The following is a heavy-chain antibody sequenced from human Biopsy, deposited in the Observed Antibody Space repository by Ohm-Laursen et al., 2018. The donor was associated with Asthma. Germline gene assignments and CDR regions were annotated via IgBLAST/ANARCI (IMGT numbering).Heavy chain of an antibody. J-gene: IGHJ6*02. V-gene: IGHV3-30*03. CDR3: ARAGESDLVGGLDV. CDR1: GFTFSTYG. D-gene: IGHD2-21*01. CDR2: IAWDGINS. Sequence: SLRLSCAAAGFTFSTYGMHWVRQAPGKGLEWVAHIAWDGINSYYADSVKGRFTISRDNSRNTLYLQKNSLRADDTAVYYCARAGESDLVGGLDVWGQGTTVIVS.